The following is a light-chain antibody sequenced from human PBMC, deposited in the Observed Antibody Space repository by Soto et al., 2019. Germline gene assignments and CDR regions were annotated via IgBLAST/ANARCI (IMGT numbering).Light chain of an antibody. V-gene: IGLV1-40*01. Sequence: QSVLTQPPSVSGAPGQSVTISCTGSSSNIGAGYDVHWYQQVPGTAPKLLIYGTINRPSGVPDRFSGSKSGTSASLVITGLQAEDESDYYCQSFDSSLSGSRVFGGGTKVTVL. J-gene: IGLJ2*01. CDR1: SSNIGAGYD. CDR2: GTI. CDR3: QSFDSSLSGSRV.